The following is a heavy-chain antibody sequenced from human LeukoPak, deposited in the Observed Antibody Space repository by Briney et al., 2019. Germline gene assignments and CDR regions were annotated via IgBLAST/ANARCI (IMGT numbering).Heavy chain of an antibody. CDR2: ISSSGSTI. CDR1: GFTFSSYE. V-gene: IGHV3-48*03. J-gene: IGHJ4*02. D-gene: IGHD3-22*01. CDR3: ARDNYYDSSGYSFDY. Sequence: GGSLRLSCAASGFTFSSYEMNWVRQAPGKGLEWVSYISSSGSTIYYADSVKGRFTISRDNAKNSLYLQMNSLRAEDTAVYYCARDNYYDSSGYSFDYWGQGTLVTVSS.